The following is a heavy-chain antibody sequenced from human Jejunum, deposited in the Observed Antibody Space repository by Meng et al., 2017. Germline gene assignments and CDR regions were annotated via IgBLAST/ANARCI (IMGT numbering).Heavy chain of an antibody. CDR3: VRDIGGRHSSYGDS. V-gene: IGHV3-7*01. CDR1: GFTFSRYW. J-gene: IGHJ5*01. Sequence: GESLKISCAASGFTFSRYWMSWVRQAPGKGLEWVANIKVDGSETYYVESVKGRFTISRDNAKNSLYLLMNSLRVDDTAVYYCVRDIGGRHSSYGDSWGQGTLVTVSS. D-gene: IGHD4-11*01. CDR2: IKVDGSET.